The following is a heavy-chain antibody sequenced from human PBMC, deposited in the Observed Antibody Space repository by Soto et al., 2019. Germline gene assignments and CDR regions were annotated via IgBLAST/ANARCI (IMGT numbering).Heavy chain of an antibody. CDR2: ISGSGGST. CDR1: GFTFSSYA. J-gene: IGHJ4*02. D-gene: IGHD3-10*01. Sequence: EVQLLESGGGLLQPGGSLRLSCAASGFTFSSYAMSWVRQAPGKGLEWVSAISGSGGSTYYADSVKGRFTISRDNSKNTLYLQMNSLRAEDTAVYYCANSWGSGSYSPFDYWGQGTLVTVSS. V-gene: IGHV3-23*01. CDR3: ANSWGSGSYSPFDY.